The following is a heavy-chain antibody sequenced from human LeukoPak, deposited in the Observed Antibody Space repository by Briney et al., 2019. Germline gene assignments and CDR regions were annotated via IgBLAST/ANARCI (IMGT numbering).Heavy chain of an antibody. CDR2: IKQDGSEK. CDR1: GFTFSKYD. Sequence: GGSLRLSCAASGFTFSKYDMSWVRQGPGKGLEWVANIKQDGSEKYYVDSVKGRFTISRDNAKNSLYVQVNSLIDEDTAVYYCARDHDYNNNFDYWGQGTLVTVSS. CDR3: ARDHDYNNNFDY. D-gene: IGHD4-11*01. J-gene: IGHJ4*02. V-gene: IGHV3-7*01.